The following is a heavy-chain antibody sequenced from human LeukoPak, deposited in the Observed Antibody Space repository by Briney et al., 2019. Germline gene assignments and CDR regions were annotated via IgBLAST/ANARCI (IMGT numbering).Heavy chain of an antibody. J-gene: IGHJ4*02. CDR2: INVGNGNT. CDR1: GYTFTNYA. Sequence: ASVTVSCKTSGYTFTNYAIHWVRQAPGQRLEWMGWINVGNGNTKYSQEFQGRVTITRDTSASTAYMELSSLTSDDMAMYYCARGPGYPMDSDLDYWGQGTLVTVSS. CDR3: ARGPGYPMDSDLDY. V-gene: IGHV1-3*03. D-gene: IGHD6-25*01.